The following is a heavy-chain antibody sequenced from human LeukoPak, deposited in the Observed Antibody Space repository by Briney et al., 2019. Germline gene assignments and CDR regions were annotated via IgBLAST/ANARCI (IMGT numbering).Heavy chain of an antibody. V-gene: IGHV3-7*01. CDR2: IKPDGSHV. J-gene: IGHJ3*01. Sequence: GGSLRLSCAASGFTFSTYWMNWVRQAPGKGLEWVADIKPDGSHVSYVDSVKGRFSISRDNAQNSLYLQVSSLRAEDTAIYYCAREGRLLGAFDVWGQGAMVTVSS. CDR3: AREGRLLGAFDV. D-gene: IGHD2-15*01. CDR1: GFTFSTYW.